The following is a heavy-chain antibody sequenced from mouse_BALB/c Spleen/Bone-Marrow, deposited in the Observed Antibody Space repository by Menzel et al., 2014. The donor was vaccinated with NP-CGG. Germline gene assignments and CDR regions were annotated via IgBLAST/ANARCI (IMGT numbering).Heavy chain of an antibody. CDR1: GYTFTSYW. V-gene: IGHV1-7*01. D-gene: IGHD1-1*01. Sequence: LVESGADLAKPGASVKMSCKASGYTFTSYWMHWVKQRPGKGLEWIGNINPSTGYTEYNQKFKDKATLTADKYSSTAYMQLSSLTSEDSAVYYCARSSFPAWFAYWVQGTLVTVSA. CDR2: INPSTGYT. J-gene: IGHJ3*01. CDR3: ARSSFPAWFAY.